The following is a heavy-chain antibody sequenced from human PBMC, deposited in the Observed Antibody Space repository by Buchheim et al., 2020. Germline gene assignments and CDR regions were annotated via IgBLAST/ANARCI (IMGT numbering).Heavy chain of an antibody. CDR1: GFTFSSYG. Sequence: QVQLVESGRGVVQPGRSLRLSCAASGFTFSSYGMHWVRQAPGKGLEWVAVISYDGSNKYYADSVKGRFTISRDNSKNTLYLQMNSLRAEDTAVYYCAKERTPGYSYGAKGNWGQGTL. CDR3: AKERTPGYSYGAKGN. V-gene: IGHV3-30*18. J-gene: IGHJ4*02. D-gene: IGHD5-18*01. CDR2: ISYDGSNK.